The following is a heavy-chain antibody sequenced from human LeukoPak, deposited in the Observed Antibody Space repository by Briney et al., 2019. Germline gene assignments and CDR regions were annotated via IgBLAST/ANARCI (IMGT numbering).Heavy chain of an antibody. CDR2: IYYRGNT. Sequence: PSETLSLTCTVSGGSITDTTYFWGWIRQPPGKGLEWIGSIYYRGNTYYTPSPKSRVTLSVDTSKNQFSLKVISVTAADTAVYYCARRKVAAEIDYWGQGTLVPVSS. J-gene: IGHJ4*02. V-gene: IGHV4-39*01. D-gene: IGHD6-25*01. CDR3: ARRKVAAEIDY. CDR1: GGSITDTTYF.